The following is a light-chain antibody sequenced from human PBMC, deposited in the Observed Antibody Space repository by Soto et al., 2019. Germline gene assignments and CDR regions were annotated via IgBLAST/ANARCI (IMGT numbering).Light chain of an antibody. J-gene: IGLJ2*01. V-gene: IGLV2-11*01. CDR2: YVN. Sequence: QSVLIQPPSVSGSPGQSVTISCTGASSDVGSFDYVSWYQQPPGTVPKPIIYYVNIRPSGVPYRFSGSKSGNTASSTMSGVQAADDAHYYCCSSSGSGTEVLFGGGTKLTVL. CDR3: CSSSGSGTEVL. CDR1: SSDVGSFDY.